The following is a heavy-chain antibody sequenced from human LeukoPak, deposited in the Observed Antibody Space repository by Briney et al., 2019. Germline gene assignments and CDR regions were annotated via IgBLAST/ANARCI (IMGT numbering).Heavy chain of an antibody. CDR2: IYYSGTT. Sequence: PSETLSLTCTVSGASISSYYWTWIRQPPGKGLEWIGYIYYSGTTNYNPSLKSRVTISVDTSKNQFSLKLSSVTAADTAVYYCAREVAGTSGSLGYWGQGTLVTVSS. J-gene: IGHJ4*02. CDR1: GASISSYY. V-gene: IGHV4-59*01. D-gene: IGHD6-19*01. CDR3: AREVAGTSGSLGY.